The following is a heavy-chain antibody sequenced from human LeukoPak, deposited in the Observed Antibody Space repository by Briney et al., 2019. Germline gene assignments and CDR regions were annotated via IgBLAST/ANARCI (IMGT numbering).Heavy chain of an antibody. D-gene: IGHD3-22*01. V-gene: IGHV3-21*01. CDR2: ISSGRSFI. Sequence: GGSLRLSCAASGFTFSTYSMNWVRQAPGKGLEWVSSISSGRSFIYYADSVKGRFTISRDNAKNSLFLQMNSLRAEDTAVYYCAREGSGYFYWGQGTLVTVSS. CDR1: GFTFSTYS. CDR3: AREGSGYFY. J-gene: IGHJ4*02.